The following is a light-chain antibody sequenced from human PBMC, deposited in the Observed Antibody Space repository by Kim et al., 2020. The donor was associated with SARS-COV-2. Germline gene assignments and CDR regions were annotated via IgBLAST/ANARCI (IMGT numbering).Light chain of an antibody. CDR2: WAS. CDR1: QSVLYSSDNKDY. CDR3: QQYYGIPVT. Sequence: TATINCKSSQSVLYSSDNKDYLAWYQQKPGQPPKLLIYWASTRESGVPDRFSGSGSGTDFTLTISSLQAEDVAVYYCQQYYGIPVTFGGGTKVEI. J-gene: IGKJ4*01. V-gene: IGKV4-1*01.